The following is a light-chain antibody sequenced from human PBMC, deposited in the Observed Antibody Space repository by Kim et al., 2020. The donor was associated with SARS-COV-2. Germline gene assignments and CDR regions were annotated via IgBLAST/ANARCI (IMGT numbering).Light chain of an antibody. CDR2: GAS. V-gene: IGKV1-9*01. J-gene: IGKJ5*01. Sequence: SVGDRVTITCRASQGISSYLAWYQQKPGKAPKLLIYGASTLQSGVPSRFSGSGSGTDFTLTISSLQPEDFATYYCQQLNSYPRGTFGQGTRLEIK. CDR1: QGISSY. CDR3: QQLNSYPRGT.